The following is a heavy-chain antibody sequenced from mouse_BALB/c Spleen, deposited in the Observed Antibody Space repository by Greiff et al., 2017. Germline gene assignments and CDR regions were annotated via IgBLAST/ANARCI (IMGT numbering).Heavy chain of an antibody. D-gene: IGHD2-1*01. Sequence: VQLQQSGAELVRPGTSVKISCKASGYTFTNYWLGWVKQRPGHGLEWIGDIYPGGGYTNYNEKFKGKATLTADTSSSTAYMQLSSLTSEDSAVYFCAFYYGNPYYFDYWGQVTTLTVSS. CDR3: AFYYGNPYYFDY. J-gene: IGHJ2*01. CDR1: GYTFTNYW. CDR2: IYPGGGYT. V-gene: IGHV1-63*02.